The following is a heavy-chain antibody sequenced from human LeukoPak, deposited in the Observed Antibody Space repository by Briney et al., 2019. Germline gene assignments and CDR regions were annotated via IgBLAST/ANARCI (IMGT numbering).Heavy chain of an antibody. CDR1: GYTFTSYG. CDR2: ISAYNGNT. Sequence: ASVKVSCKASGYTFTSYGISWVRQAPGQGLEWMGWISAYNGNTNYAQKLQGRVTMTTDTSTSTAYMELRSLRSDDTAVYYSARDGLLWFGEYDYFDYWGQGTLVTVSS. V-gene: IGHV1-18*01. D-gene: IGHD3-10*01. J-gene: IGHJ4*02. CDR3: ARDGLLWFGEYDYFDY.